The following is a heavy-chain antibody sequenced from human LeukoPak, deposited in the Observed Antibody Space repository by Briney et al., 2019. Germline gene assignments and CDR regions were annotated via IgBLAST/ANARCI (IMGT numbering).Heavy chain of an antibody. D-gene: IGHD3-10*02. CDR2: IDRRGTT. CDR3: ARHLASPLFVKLSLWNY. Sequence: SETLSLTCAVSGASIGNDNWWTWVRQSPGKGLEWMGEIDRRGTTNYNPSLESRVTISIDKSNNKFSLRLTSVTAADTAVYYCARHLASPLFVKLSLWNYWGQGTLVTVSS. V-gene: IGHV4-4*02. CDR1: GASIGNDNW. J-gene: IGHJ4*02.